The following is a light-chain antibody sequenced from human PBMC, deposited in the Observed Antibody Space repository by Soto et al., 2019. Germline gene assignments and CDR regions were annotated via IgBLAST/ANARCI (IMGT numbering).Light chain of an antibody. J-gene: IGLJ1*01. CDR2: RNN. V-gene: IGLV1-47*01. Sequence: QSVLTQPPSASGTPGQRVTISCSGGNSNIGTNYVYLYQHLPGATPKLLIYRNNHRPSGVPDRFSASKSGTSASLAINGLRSKDEANYYCAGWDDSLHGLVFGTGTKVTVL. CDR1: NSNIGTNY. CDR3: AGWDDSLHGLV.